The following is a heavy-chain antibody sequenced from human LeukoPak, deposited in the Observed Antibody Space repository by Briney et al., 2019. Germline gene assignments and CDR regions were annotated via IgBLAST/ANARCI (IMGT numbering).Heavy chain of an antibody. J-gene: IGHJ4*02. D-gene: IGHD3-16*01. CDR1: GGSISSSSYY. CDR2: IYYSGST. V-gene: IGHV4-39*01. CDR3: ARGGTYTALASDY. Sequence: PSETLSLTCTVSGGSISSSSYYWGWIRQPPGNGLEWIGSIYYSGSTYYNPSLKSRVTISVDTSKNQFSLKLSSVTAADTAVYYCARGGTYTALASDYWGQGTLVTVSS.